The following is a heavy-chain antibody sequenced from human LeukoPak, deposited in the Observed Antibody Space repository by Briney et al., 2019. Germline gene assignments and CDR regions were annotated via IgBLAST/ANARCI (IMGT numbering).Heavy chain of an antibody. CDR3: AKNLYDFWSGYPDY. J-gene: IGHJ4*02. CDR2: ISSSSSYI. CDR1: GFTFSSYS. V-gene: IGHV3-21*01. D-gene: IGHD3-3*01. Sequence: GGSLRLSCAASGFTFSSYSMNWVRQAPGKGLEWVSSISSSSSYIYYADSVKGRFTISRDNAKNSLYLQMNSLRAEDTAVYYCAKNLYDFWSGYPDYWGQGTLVTVSS.